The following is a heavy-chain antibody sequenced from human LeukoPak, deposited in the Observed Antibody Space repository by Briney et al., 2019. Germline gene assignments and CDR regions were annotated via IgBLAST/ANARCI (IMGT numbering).Heavy chain of an antibody. J-gene: IGHJ4*02. CDR2: IYTSGTT. CDR3: ARGLTGSTGFDY. V-gene: IGHV4-4*07. CDR1: GGSIIGDY. Sequence: PSETLSLTCTVSGGSIIGDYWSWIRQPAGKGLEWIGRIYTSGTTTYNPSLKSRVTMSVDTSNNQFSLKLSSVTAADTAVYYCARGLTGSTGFDYWGQGTLVAVSS. D-gene: IGHD3-9*01.